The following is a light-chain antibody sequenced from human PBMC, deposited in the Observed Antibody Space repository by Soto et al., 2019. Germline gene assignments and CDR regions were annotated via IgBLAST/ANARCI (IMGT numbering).Light chain of an antibody. CDR2: EVS. CDR3: SSFTSSGTL. V-gene: IGLV2-14*01. CDR1: SSDVGGYDY. J-gene: IGLJ3*02. Sequence: QSALTQPATVSGSPGQPITISCTGTSSDVGGYDYVSWYQQHPGKVPKLIIYEVSIRASGVSNRFSASKSDNTASLTISGLQPEDEADYYCSSFTSSGTLFGGGTQLTVL.